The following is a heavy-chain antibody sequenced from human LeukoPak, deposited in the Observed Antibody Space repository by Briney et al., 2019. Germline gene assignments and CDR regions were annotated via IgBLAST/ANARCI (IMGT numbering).Heavy chain of an antibody. D-gene: IGHD3-3*01. V-gene: IGHV1-18*01. CDR1: GYSFTSYG. J-gene: IGHJ4*02. Sequence: GASVNVSCKASGYSFTSYGISWVRQAPGQGLEWMGWISAYNGNTNYAQKLQGRVTMTTDTSTSTAYMELRSLRSDDTAVYYCQRITIFGVVIDFDYWGQGTLVAVSS. CDR2: ISAYNGNT. CDR3: QRITIFGVVIDFDY.